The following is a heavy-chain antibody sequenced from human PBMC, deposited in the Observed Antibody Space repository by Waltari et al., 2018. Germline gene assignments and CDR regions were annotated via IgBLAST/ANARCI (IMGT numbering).Heavy chain of an antibody. CDR1: GGSINGFY. CDR2: VFSCGSS. V-gene: IGHV4-59*08. J-gene: IGHJ1*01. CDR3: ARHGVGQVVQD. Sequence: QVQLQESGPGLLKPSETLSLTCTVSGGSINGFYWSWLRQTPEKGLEWIAYVFSCGSSGTNPSLRSRVTISADPSKNQISLKLSSVTAGDTAVYFCARHGVGQVVQDWGQGTLVTVSS. D-gene: IGHD1-26*01.